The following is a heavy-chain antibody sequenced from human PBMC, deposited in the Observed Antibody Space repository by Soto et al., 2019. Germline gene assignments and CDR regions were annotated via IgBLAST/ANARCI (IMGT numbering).Heavy chain of an antibody. D-gene: IGHD4-17*01. CDR3: SRGIRGDYASPGPDYYYGMDV. CDR2: INQSRSN. Sequence: ASETLSLTCAVYGGSFSGYYWSWIRQPPGKGLEWIGEINQSRSNNYNPALKSRVNITVDTSKNQFSLKMSSVTTAYTAVYYCSRGIRGDYASPGPDYYYGMDVWGQGTTVTVSS. J-gene: IGHJ6*02. V-gene: IGHV4-34*01. CDR1: GGSFSGYY.